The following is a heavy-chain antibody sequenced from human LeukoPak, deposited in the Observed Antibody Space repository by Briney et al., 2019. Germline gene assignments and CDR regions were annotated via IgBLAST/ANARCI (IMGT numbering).Heavy chain of an antibody. V-gene: IGHV4-30-4*08. CDR3: ARGSQDGSLFDY. Sequence: SQTLSLTCTVSGGSISSGDYYWSWIRQPRGKGLEWIGYIYYSGSTYYNPSLKSRVTISVNTSKNQFSLKLSSVTAADTAVYYCARGSQDGSLFDYWGQGTLVTVSS. CDR2: IYYSGST. J-gene: IGHJ4*02. D-gene: IGHD3-10*01. CDR1: GGSISSGDYY.